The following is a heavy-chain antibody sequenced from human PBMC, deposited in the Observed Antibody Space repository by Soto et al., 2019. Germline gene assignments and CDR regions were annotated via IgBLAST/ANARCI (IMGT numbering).Heavy chain of an antibody. D-gene: IGHD3-22*01. J-gene: IGHJ4*02. CDR1: GYTFSSYA. CDR2: IIPIFGTA. V-gene: IGHV1-69*06. CDR3: ARGGVNYDSSGYLSY. Sequence: ASLKVSCKASGYTFSSYAIIWVRQAPGQGLEWMGGIIPIFGTANYAQKFQGRVTITADKSTSTAYMELSSLRSEDTAVYYCARGGVNYDSSGYLSYWGQGTLVTVSS.